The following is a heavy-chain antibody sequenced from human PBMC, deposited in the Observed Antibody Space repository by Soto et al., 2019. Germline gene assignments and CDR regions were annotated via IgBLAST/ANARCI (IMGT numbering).Heavy chain of an antibody. CDR1: GGGTLSKDG. CDR2: ILPFFGTA. V-gene: IGHV1-69*01. Sequence: QVHLVQSGSDVRKPGASVRVSCTASGGGTLSKDGISWVRQAPGQVLDWLGRILPFFGTADYSQSFHGRLTITADASTGTVYMALRSIKSDDTAVYYCAREVVTETTWGSFDSWGQGTLVTVSS. CDR3: AREVVTETTWGSFDS. J-gene: IGHJ4*02. D-gene: IGHD2-21*02.